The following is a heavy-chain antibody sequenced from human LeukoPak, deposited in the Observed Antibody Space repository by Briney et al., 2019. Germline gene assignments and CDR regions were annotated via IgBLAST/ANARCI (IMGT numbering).Heavy chain of an antibody. J-gene: IGHJ4*02. V-gene: IGHV4-39*01. CDR2: IYYSGST. CDR1: GGSISSSSYY. CDR3: ARGAYCGGDCFPPSVYY. D-gene: IGHD2-21*01. Sequence: PSETLSLTCTVSGGSISSSSYYWGWIRQPPGKGLEWIGSIYYSGSTYYNPSLKSRVTISVDTSKNQFSLKLSSVTAADTAVYYCARGAYCGGDCFPPSVYYWVQGTLVTVSS.